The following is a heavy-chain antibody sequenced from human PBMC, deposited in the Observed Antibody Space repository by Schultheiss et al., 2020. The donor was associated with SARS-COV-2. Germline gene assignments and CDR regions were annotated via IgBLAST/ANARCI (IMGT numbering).Heavy chain of an antibody. J-gene: IGHJ6*03. CDR1: GGSISSSSYY. CDR3: AGYCSSTSCYRYYYYYMDV. Sequence: SQTLSLTCTVSGGSISSSSYYWGWIRQPPGKGLEWIGRIYTSGSTNYNPSLKSRVTMSVDTSKNQFSLKLSSVTAADTAVYYCAGYCSSTSCYRYYYYYMDVWGKGTTVTVSS. CDR2: IYTSGST. D-gene: IGHD2-2*01. V-gene: IGHV4-39*07.